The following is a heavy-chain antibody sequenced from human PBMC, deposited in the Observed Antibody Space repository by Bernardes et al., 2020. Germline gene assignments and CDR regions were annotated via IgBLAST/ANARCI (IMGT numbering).Heavy chain of an antibody. J-gene: IGHJ2*01. V-gene: IGHV4-34*01. CDR2: INHSGST. Sequence: SETLSLTCAVYGGSFSGYYWSWIRQPPGKGLEWIGEINHSGSTNYNPSLKSRVTISVDTSKNQFSLKLSSVTAADTAVYYCARGDIVVVVAATATTPRWYFDLWGRGTLVTVSS. D-gene: IGHD2-15*01. CDR3: ARGDIVVVVAATATTPRWYFDL. CDR1: GGSFSGYY.